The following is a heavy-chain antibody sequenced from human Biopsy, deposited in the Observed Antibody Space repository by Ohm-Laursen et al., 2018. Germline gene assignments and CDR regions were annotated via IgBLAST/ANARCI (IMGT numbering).Heavy chain of an antibody. CDR3: VRATNSTGWPYYYFYGMDV. J-gene: IGHJ6*02. D-gene: IGHD2/OR15-2a*01. Sequence: SETLSLTCAVYGGSFSGYYWSWIRQPPGKGLEWIGEINHSGSTNYNPSLKSRVTISVDTSKNQFSLRLNSVTAADTAVYYCVRATNSTGWPYYYFYGMDVWGQGTTVTVSS. CDR2: INHSGST. V-gene: IGHV4-34*01. CDR1: GGSFSGYY.